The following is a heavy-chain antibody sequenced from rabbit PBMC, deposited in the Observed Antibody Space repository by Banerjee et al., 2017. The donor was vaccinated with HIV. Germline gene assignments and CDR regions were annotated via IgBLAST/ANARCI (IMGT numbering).Heavy chain of an antibody. CDR3: ARDLGL. J-gene: IGHJ3*01. V-gene: IGHV1S40*01. CDR2: IYTGSSGTT. Sequence: QSLEESGGGLVQPEGSLTLTCKASGFDFSSNAMCWVRQAPGKGLEWIGCIYTGSSGTTYYASWAKGRFTISETSSTTVTLQMPSLTAADTATYFCARDLGLWGQGTLVTVS. CDR1: GFDFSSNA. D-gene: IGHD3-1*01.